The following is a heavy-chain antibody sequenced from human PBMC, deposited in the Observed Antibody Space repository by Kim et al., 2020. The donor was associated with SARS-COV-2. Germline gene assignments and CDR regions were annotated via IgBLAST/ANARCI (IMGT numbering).Heavy chain of an antibody. D-gene: IGHD3-16*01. CDR1: GFTFSAYD. Sequence: GGSLRLSCATSGFTFSAYDMNWVRRAPGKGLEWLSFITKSSTTMYYANSVKGRFTISRDNAKNSLYLQMNSLRDEDTALYYCVRDRMGGAFDIWGQGTMVTVSS. V-gene: IGHV3-48*02. CDR3: VRDRMGGAFDI. CDR2: ITKSSTTM. J-gene: IGHJ3*02.